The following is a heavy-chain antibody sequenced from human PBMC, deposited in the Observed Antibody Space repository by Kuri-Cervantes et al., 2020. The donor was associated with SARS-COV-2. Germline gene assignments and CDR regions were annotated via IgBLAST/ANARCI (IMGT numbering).Heavy chain of an antibody. V-gene: IGHV4-39*07. CDR3: AREVERIVVVPAAILSIVTSNWFDP. CDR1: GGSISSSSYY. D-gene: IGHD2-2*02. J-gene: IGHJ5*02. CDR2: IYHSGST. Sequence: GSLRLSCTVSGGSISSSSYYWGWIRQPPGKGLEWIGSIYHSGSTYYNPSLKSRVTISVATSKNQFSLKLSSVTAADTAVYYCAREVERIVVVPAAILSIVTSNWFDPWGQGTLVTVSS.